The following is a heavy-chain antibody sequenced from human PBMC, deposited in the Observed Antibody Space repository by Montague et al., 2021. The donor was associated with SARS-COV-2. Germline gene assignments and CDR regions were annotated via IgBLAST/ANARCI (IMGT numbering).Heavy chain of an antibody. CDR2: ISYDGSNK. CDR3: ARDDYDILTGPFDY. J-gene: IGHJ4*02. D-gene: IGHD3-9*01. CDR1: GFTFSSYA. V-gene: IGHV3-30*04. Sequence: SLRLSCAASGFTFSSYAMHWVRQAPGKGLERVAAISYDGSNKYYADSVKGRFTISRDNSKNTLYVQMNSLRAEDTAVYYCARDDYDILTGPFDYGGQGTPVTVSS.